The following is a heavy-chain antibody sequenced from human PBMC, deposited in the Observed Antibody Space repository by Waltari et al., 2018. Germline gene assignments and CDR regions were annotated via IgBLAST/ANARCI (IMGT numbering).Heavy chain of an antibody. CDR3: AKIPAHLFYSSSSGFDY. CDR2: IRYDGSNK. D-gene: IGHD6-6*01. Sequence: QVQLVESGGGVVQPGGSLRLSCAASGFPFSSYGMHWVRQAQGKGLAGAAFIRYDGSNKYYADSVKGRFTISRDNSKNTLYLQMNSLRAEDTAVYYCAKIPAHLFYSSSSGFDYWGQGTLVTVSS. V-gene: IGHV3-30*02. J-gene: IGHJ4*02. CDR1: GFPFSSYG.